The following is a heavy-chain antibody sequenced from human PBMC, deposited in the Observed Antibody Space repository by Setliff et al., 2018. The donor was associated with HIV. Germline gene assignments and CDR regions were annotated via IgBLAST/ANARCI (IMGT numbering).Heavy chain of an antibody. CDR2: IYHGGST. V-gene: IGHV4-4*02. Sequence: PSETLSLTCAVSGGSISSSNWWSWVRQPPGKGLEWIGEIYHGGSTNYNPSLKSRVTISVDKSKNQFSLKLASVTAGDTAVYYCASGEPYYYDSTGYSGNYFDYWGQGTLVTVS. CDR3: ASGEPYYYDSTGYSGNYFDY. D-gene: IGHD3-22*01. J-gene: IGHJ4*02. CDR1: GGSISSSNW.